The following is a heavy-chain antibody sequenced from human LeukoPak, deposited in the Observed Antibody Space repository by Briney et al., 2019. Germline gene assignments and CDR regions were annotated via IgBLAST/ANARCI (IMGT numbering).Heavy chain of an antibody. CDR3: ARDTLEYSNSPDALDI. CDR1: GFTFSSYE. J-gene: IGHJ3*02. D-gene: IGHD4-23*01. Sequence: PGGSLRLSCAASGFTFSSYEMNWVRQAPGKGLEWVSYISSSGSSIYYADSVKGRFTISRENAKNSLYLQMNSLRAEDTAVYYCARDTLEYSNSPDALDIWGQGTMVTVSS. CDR2: ISSSGSSI. V-gene: IGHV3-48*03.